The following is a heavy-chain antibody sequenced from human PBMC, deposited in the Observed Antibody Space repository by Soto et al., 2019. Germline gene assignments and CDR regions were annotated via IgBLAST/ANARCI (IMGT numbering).Heavy chain of an antibody. Sequence: SQTRSVTCAISGSSVSSNIAAWNWIRQSPSRGLEWLGRTYYRSKWYNDYAVSVKSRITINPDTSKNQFSLQLNSVTPEDTAVYYCARGVVVAATGYYYYGMDVWGQGTTVTVSS. D-gene: IGHD2-15*01. CDR1: GSSVSSNIAA. CDR2: TYYRSKWYN. J-gene: IGHJ6*02. V-gene: IGHV6-1*01. CDR3: ARGVVVAATGYYYYGMDV.